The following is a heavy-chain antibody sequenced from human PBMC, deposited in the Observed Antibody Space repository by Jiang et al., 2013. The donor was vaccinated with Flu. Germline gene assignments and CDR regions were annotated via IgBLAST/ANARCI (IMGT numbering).Heavy chain of an antibody. CDR3: ASGYSSGWSPKGYFDY. CDR2: IYPGDSDT. J-gene: IGHJ4*02. V-gene: IGHV5-51*01. Sequence: GAEVKKPGESLKISCKGSGYSFTSYWIGWVRQMPGKGLEWMGIIYPGDSDTRYSPSFQGQVTISADKSISTAYLQWSSLKASDTAMYYCASGYSSGWSPKGYFDYWGPGNPGHRLL. D-gene: IGHD6-19*01. CDR1: GYSFTSYW.